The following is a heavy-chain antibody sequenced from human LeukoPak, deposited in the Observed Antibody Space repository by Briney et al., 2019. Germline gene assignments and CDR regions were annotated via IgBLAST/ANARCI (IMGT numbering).Heavy chain of an antibody. Sequence: GESLKISCQGSGYIFTSYWIAWVREMPGKGLEWMGIIFPGDSDTRCSPSFQGHVTISADKSINTAYLQWSSLKASDTAMYYCAKLTTVVTPRAFDIWGLGTLVTVSS. V-gene: IGHV5-51*01. CDR2: IFPGDSDT. J-gene: IGHJ3*02. D-gene: IGHD4-23*01. CDR3: AKLTTVVTPRAFDI. CDR1: GYIFTSYW.